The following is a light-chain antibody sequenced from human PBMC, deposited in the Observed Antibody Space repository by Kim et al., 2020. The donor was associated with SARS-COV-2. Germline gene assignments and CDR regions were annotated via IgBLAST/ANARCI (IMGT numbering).Light chain of an antibody. CDR2: SND. V-gene: IGLV1-44*01. CDR1: RYNIGSNA. J-gene: IGLJ2*01. CDR3: AAWDDSLNGVI. Sequence: GQRDTISCSGSRYNIGSNAVNWYQQLPGTAPKLLINSNDHRPSGVPDRFSGSKSGTSASLAISGLQSEDEADYYCAAWDDSLNGVIFGGGTQLTVL.